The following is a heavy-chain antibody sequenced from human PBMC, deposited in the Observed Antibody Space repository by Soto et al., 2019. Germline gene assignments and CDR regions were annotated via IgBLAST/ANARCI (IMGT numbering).Heavy chain of an antibody. J-gene: IGHJ4*02. CDR2: IKSKTDGGTT. CDR1: GFTFSNAW. CDR3: TSGLRVTGTTQGFDY. D-gene: IGHD1-20*01. Sequence: PGGSLRLSCAASGFTFSNAWMNWVRQAPGKGLEWVGRIKSKTDGGTTDYAAPVKGRFTVSRDDSKNMLYLQMNSLKTEDTAVYYCTSGLRVTGTTQGFDYWGQGTLVTVS. V-gene: IGHV3-15*07.